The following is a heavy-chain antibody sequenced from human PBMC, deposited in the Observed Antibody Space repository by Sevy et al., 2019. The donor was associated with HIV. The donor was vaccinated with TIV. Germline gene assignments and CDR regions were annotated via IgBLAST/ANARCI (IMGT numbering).Heavy chain of an antibody. Sequence: GGSLRLSCAASGFTFSNAWMSWVRQAPGKGLEWVGRIKSKTDGGTTDYAAPVKGRFTISRDDSKNTLYLQMNSLKTEDTAVYYCTTLGLYDFWSGYPYYFGYWGQGTLVTVSS. J-gene: IGHJ4*02. V-gene: IGHV3-15*01. CDR1: GFTFSNAW. CDR2: IKSKTDGGTT. D-gene: IGHD3-3*01. CDR3: TTLGLYDFWSGYPYYFGY.